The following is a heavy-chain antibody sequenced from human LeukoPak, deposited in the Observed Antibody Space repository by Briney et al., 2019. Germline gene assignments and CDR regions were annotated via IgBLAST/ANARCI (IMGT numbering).Heavy chain of an antibody. CDR1: GGSISSSNW. Sequence: SETLSLTCAVSGGSISSSNWWSWVRQPPGKGLEWIGEIYHSGSTNYNSSLKSRVTISVDKSKNQFSLNLSSVTAADTAVYYCARASHWNQLHYFDYWGQGTLVTVSS. CDR3: ARASHWNQLHYFDY. CDR2: IYHSGST. J-gene: IGHJ4*02. D-gene: IGHD1-1*01. V-gene: IGHV4-4*02.